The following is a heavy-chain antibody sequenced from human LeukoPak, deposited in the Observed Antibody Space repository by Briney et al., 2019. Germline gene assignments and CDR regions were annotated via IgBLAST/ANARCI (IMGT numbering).Heavy chain of an antibody. D-gene: IGHD2-2*01. CDR1: GFAFTNAW. CDR2: IKTKTDGGAT. V-gene: IGHV3-15*01. Sequence: GGSLRLSCAASGFAFTNAWMSWVRQAPGKGLEWLGRIKTKTDGGATDYAAPVKGRFTISRDDSKNTLYLQMNSLKTEDTAVYYCTTFIVIVPAVKNYFFDYWGQGALVAVSS. J-gene: IGHJ4*02. CDR3: TTFIVIVPAVKNYFFDY.